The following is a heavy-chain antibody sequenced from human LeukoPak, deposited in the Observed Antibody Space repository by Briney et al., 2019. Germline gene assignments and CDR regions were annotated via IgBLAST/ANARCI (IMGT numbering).Heavy chain of an antibody. CDR3: ASLDYNFDY. J-gene: IGHJ4*02. CDR1: GFTFTTYA. CDR2: ISSSSSYI. D-gene: IGHD3/OR15-3a*01. Sequence: PGGSLRLSCGASGFTFTTYAMTWVRQAPGKGLEWVSSISSSSSYIYYADSVKGRFTISRDNAKNSLYLQMNSLRAEDTAVYYCASLDYNFDYWGQGTLVTVSS. V-gene: IGHV3-21*01.